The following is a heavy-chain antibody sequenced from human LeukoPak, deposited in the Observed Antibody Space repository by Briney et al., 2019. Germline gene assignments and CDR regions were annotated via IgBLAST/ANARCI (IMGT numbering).Heavy chain of an antibody. CDR1: GFTFSSYA. CDR3: ARANGYNLFDY. D-gene: IGHD5-24*01. Sequence: PGGSLRLSCAASGFTFSSYAMSWVRQAPGKGLEWVAVIWYDGSNKYYADSVKGRFTISRDNSKNTLYLQMNSLRAEDTAVYYCARANGYNLFDYWGQGTLVTVSS. J-gene: IGHJ4*02. V-gene: IGHV3-33*08. CDR2: IWYDGSNK.